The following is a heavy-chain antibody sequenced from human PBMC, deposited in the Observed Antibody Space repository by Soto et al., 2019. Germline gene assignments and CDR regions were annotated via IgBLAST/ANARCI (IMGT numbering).Heavy chain of an antibody. CDR1: GGTFSSYA. Sequence: QVQLVQSGAEVKKPGSSVKVSCKASGGTFSSYAISWVRQAPGQGLEWMGGIIPIFGTANYAQKFQGRVTITADESTSPAYMELSRLRSEDTAVYYCARDPVGRAMDQTIRLPRASYGMDVWGQGTTVTVSS. CDR3: ARDPVGRAMDQTIRLPRASYGMDV. D-gene: IGHD5-18*01. CDR2: IIPIFGTA. V-gene: IGHV1-69*12. J-gene: IGHJ6*02.